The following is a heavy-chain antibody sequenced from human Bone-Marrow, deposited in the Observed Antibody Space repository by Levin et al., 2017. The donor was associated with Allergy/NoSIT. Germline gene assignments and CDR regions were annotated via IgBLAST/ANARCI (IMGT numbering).Heavy chain of an antibody. V-gene: IGHV4-34*01. CDR3: ARARQYSSGWYRFRLSLAYNWFDP. CDR1: GGSFSGYY. J-gene: IGHJ5*02. D-gene: IGHD6-19*01. Sequence: SETLSLTCAVYGGSFSGYYWSWIRQPPGKGLEWIGEINHSGSTNYNPSLKSRVTISVDTSKNQFSLKLSSVTAADTAVYYCARARQYSSGWYRFRLSLAYNWFDPWGQGTLVTVSS. CDR2: INHSGST.